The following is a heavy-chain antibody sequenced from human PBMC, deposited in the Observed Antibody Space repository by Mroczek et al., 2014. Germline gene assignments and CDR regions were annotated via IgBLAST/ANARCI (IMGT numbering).Heavy chain of an antibody. CDR2: INHSGST. CDR3: ARDSHGTYYDYVGGLSPLYFDY. Sequence: QVQLQQWGAGLLKPSETLSLTCAVYGGSFSGYYWSWIRQPPGKGLEWIGEINHSGSTNYNPSLKSRVTISVDTSKNQFSLKLSSVTAADTAVYYCARDSHGTYYDYVGGLSPLYFDYWGQGTLVTVSS. CDR1: GGSFSGYY. J-gene: IGHJ4*02. V-gene: IGHV4-34*01. D-gene: IGHD3-16*01.